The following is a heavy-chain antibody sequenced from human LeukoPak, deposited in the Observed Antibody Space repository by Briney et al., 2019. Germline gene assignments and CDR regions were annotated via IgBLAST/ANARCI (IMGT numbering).Heavy chain of an antibody. Sequence: SVKVSCKASGGTFSSYAISWVRQAPGQGREWMGGIIPIFGTANYAQKFQGRVTITADESTSTAYMELSSLRSEDTAVYYCVYGSGSYYPKALDYWGQGTLVTVSS. V-gene: IGHV1-69*13. CDR3: VYGSGSYYPKALDY. CDR1: GGTFSSYA. J-gene: IGHJ4*02. CDR2: IIPIFGTA. D-gene: IGHD3-10*01.